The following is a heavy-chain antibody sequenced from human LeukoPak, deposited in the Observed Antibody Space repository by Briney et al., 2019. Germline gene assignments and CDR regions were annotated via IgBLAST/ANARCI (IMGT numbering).Heavy chain of an antibody. J-gene: IGHJ4*02. D-gene: IGHD6-13*01. CDR2: IYHSGTT. CDR1: SGSISSSY. CDR3: ARMAAAGPFDY. Sequence: SETLSLTCTVSSGSISSSYWSWIRQPPGKGLEWIGYIYHSGTTSYSPSLKSRVTISLDTSKNQFSLKLTSVTAADTAVYYCARMAAAGPFDYWGQGILVTVSS. V-gene: IGHV4-59*08.